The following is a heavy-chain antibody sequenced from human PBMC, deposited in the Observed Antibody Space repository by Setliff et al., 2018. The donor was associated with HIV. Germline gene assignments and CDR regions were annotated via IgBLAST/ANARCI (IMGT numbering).Heavy chain of an antibody. CDR3: AREYYRSGGYYSGWKYYYMDV. V-gene: IGHV4-4*08. Sequence: SETLSLTCTVSGDSSSNDYWTWVRQPPGKGLEWIGNIHTSGTTKYNPSLNSRVTISVDMSKSQVSLRLSSVTAADTAMYYCAREYYRSGGYYSGWKYYYMDVWGKGTTVTVSS. CDR1: GDSSSNDY. CDR2: IHTSGTT. D-gene: IGHD2-15*01. J-gene: IGHJ6*03.